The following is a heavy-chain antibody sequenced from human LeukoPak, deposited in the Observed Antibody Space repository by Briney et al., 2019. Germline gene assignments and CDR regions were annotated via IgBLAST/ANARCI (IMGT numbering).Heavy chain of an antibody. CDR1: GGSISSSSYY. V-gene: IGHV4-39*07. D-gene: IGHD3-22*01. CDR2: IYYSGST. J-gene: IGHJ3*02. CDR3: ARLDYYDSSGYYRGGAFDI. Sequence: PSETLSLTCTVSGGSISSSSYYWGWIRQPPGKGLEWIGSIYYSGSTYYNPSLKSRVTISVDTSKNQFSLKLSSVTAADTAVYYCARLDYYDSSGYYRGGAFDIWGQGTMVTVSS.